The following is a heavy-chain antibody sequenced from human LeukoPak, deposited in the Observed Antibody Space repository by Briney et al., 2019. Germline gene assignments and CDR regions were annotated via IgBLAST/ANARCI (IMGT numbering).Heavy chain of an antibody. Sequence: SGTLSLTCAVSGASISSSTWWSWVRQPPGKGLEWIGEIYHSGSTNYNASLKSRVTISVDKSNNHFSLRLGSVAAADTAVYYCARVRDIVATTKTLDRYYYYAMGVWGQGTTVTVSS. J-gene: IGHJ6*02. V-gene: IGHV4-4*02. D-gene: IGHD5-12*01. CDR2: IYHSGST. CDR3: ARVRDIVATTKTLDRYYYYAMGV. CDR1: GASISSSTW.